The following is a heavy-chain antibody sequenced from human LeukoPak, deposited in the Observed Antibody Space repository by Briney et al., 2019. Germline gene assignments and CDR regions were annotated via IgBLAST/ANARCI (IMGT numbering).Heavy chain of an antibody. D-gene: IGHD2-2*01. CDR3: ARDNAIIPAEIADY. CDR1: GYTFTRYG. J-gene: IGHJ4*02. CDR2: ISAYEGNK. V-gene: IGHV1-18*01. Sequence: ASVKVSCKTSGYTFTRYGSSWVRQPPGQGLEWMGWISAYEGNKKYAQKVQGRVSMTTDTSTSTAYMELRSLRSDDTAVYYCARDNAIIPAEIADYWGQGTQVTVSS.